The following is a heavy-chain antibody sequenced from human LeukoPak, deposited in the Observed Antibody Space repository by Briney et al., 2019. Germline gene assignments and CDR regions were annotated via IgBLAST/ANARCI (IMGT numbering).Heavy chain of an antibody. CDR3: ARDSPNEGILWWSIDY. CDR1: GFIFSTYG. J-gene: IGHJ4*02. CDR2: ISGSWSYI. Sequence: GGSLRLSCAASGFIFSTYGMHRVRQAPGKGLEWVSSISGSWSYIYYTDSVKGRFIMSRDNAKNSLYLQMNSLRAEDTAVYYCARDSPNEGILWWSIDYWGQGTLVTVSS. V-gene: IGHV3-21*01. D-gene: IGHD2-21*01.